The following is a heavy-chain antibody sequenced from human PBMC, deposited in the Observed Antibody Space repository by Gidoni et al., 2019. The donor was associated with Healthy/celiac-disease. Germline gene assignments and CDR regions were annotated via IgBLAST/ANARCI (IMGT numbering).Heavy chain of an antibody. J-gene: IGHJ3*02. CDR1: GGSISRGGYY. D-gene: IGHD3-22*01. Sequence: QVQLQESGPGLVKPSQTLSLTCTVSGGSISRGGYYWGWIRQHPGQGLEWIGYIYYSGSTYYNPSLKSRVTISVDTSKNQFSLKLSSVTAADTAVYYCARDVSHYYDSSGYYGAFDIWGQGTMVTVSS. V-gene: IGHV4-31*03. CDR2: IYYSGST. CDR3: ARDVSHYYDSSGYYGAFDI.